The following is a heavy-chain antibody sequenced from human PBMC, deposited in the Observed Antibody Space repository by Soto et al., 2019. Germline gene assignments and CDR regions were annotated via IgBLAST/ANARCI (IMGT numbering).Heavy chain of an antibody. Sequence: KTPETLSLTCTVSGAPITINYWSWIRQAPGKGLEWIGYIYYSGSTTYNPSLKSRVTMSADTSKDQFSLKLNAVTAADTAVYYCARDASGPYDHWGPGILVTVSS. J-gene: IGHJ4*01. CDR3: ARDASGPYDH. CDR1: GAPITINY. D-gene: IGHD2-15*01. V-gene: IGHV4-59*01. CDR2: IYYSGST.